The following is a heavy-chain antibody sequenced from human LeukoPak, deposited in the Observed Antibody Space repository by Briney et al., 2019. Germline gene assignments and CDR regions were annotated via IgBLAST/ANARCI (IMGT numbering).Heavy chain of an antibody. D-gene: IGHD6-13*01. J-gene: IGHJ4*02. V-gene: IGHV1-3*01. Sequence: ASVKVSCKASGYTFTSYAMHWVRQAPGQRLEWMGWINAGNGNTKYSQKFQGRVTITRDTSASTAYMELRSLRSDDTAVYYCARDYSSIAAAGKGGFDYWGQGTLVTVSS. CDR3: ARDYSSIAAAGKGGFDY. CDR2: INAGNGNT. CDR1: GYTFTSYA.